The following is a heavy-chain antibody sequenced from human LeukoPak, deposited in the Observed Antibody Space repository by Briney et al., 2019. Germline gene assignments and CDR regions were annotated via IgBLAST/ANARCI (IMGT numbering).Heavy chain of an antibody. CDR2: IGTAGDT. V-gene: IGHV3-13*01. CDR1: GFTFSSYD. J-gene: IGHJ4*02. CDR3: ARGQPINYYDSSGYYYDY. Sequence: PGGSLRLSCAASGFTFSSYDMPWVRHATGKGLEWVSAIGTAGDTYYPGSVKGRFTISRENAKNSLYLQMNSLRAGDTAVYYCARGQPINYYDSSGYYYDYWGQGTLVTVSS. D-gene: IGHD3-22*01.